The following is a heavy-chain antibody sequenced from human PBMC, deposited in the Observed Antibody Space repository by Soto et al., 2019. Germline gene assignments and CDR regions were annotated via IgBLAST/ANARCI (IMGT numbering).Heavy chain of an antibody. CDR3: AKEGYYDSSGYYPFDY. CDR2: ISYDGSNK. V-gene: IGHV3-30*18. Sequence: GGSLRLSCAASGFTFSSYGMHWVRQAPGKGLEWVAVISYDGSNKYYADSVKGRFTIPRDNSKNTLYLQMNSLRAEDTAVYYCAKEGYYDSSGYYPFDYWGQGTLVTVSS. CDR1: GFTFSSYG. D-gene: IGHD3-22*01. J-gene: IGHJ4*02.